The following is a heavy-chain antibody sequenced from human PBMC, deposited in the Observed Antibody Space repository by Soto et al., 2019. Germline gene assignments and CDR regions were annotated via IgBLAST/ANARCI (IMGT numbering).Heavy chain of an antibody. D-gene: IGHD2-2*01. V-gene: IGHV3-48*02. J-gene: IGHJ3*02. CDR3: ARETSSYYCSSTSCYGFAFDI. CDR1: GFTFRSYS. Sequence: GGSLRLSCAASGFTFRSYSMNWFRQAPGKGLEWVSYISSSSSTIYYADSVKGRFTISRDNAKNSLYLQMNSLRDEDTAVYYCARETSSYYCSSTSCYGFAFDIWGQGTMVTVSS. CDR2: ISSSSSTI.